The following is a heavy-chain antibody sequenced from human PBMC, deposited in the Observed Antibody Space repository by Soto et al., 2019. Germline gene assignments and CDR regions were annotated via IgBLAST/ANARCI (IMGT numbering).Heavy chain of an antibody. CDR1: GGSISSSNW. J-gene: IGHJ4*02. V-gene: IGHV4-4*02. CDR3: AREYSWNDGTFDY. CDR2: IYHSGST. D-gene: IGHD1-20*01. Sequence: SETLSLTCAVSGGSISSSNWWSWVRQPPGKGLEWIGEIYHSGSTNYNPSLKSRVTISVDKSKNQFSLKLSSVTAADTAVYYCAREYSWNDGTFDYWGQGTLVTVSS.